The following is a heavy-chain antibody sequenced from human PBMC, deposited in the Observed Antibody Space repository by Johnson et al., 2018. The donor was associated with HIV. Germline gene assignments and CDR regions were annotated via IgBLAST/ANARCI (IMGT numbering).Heavy chain of an antibody. CDR3: AKAIAARPSGAFDI. Sequence: QMLLVESGGGVVQPGGSLRLSCAASGFTFSDYYMSWIRQAPGKWLEWVSYISSSGSTIYYADSVKGRFTISRDNAKNSLYLQMNSLRAEDTALYYCAKAIAARPSGAFDIWGQGTRVTVSS. V-gene: IGHV3-11*01. J-gene: IGHJ3*02. CDR1: GFTFSDYY. CDR2: ISSSGSTI. D-gene: IGHD6-6*01.